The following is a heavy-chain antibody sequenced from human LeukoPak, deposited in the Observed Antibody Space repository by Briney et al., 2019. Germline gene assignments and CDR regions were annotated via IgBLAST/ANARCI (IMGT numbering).Heavy chain of an antibody. D-gene: IGHD4-11*01. CDR1: GGSISSSSYY. CDR3: ASEPYSNYDYYYYMDV. J-gene: IGHJ6*03. Sequence: SETLSLTCTVSGGSISSSSYYWGWIRQPPGKGLEWIGSIYYSGSTYDNPSLKSRVTISVDTSKNQFSLKLSSVTAADTAVYYCASEPYSNYDYYYYMDVWGKGTTVTVSS. V-gene: IGHV4-39*01. CDR2: IYYSGST.